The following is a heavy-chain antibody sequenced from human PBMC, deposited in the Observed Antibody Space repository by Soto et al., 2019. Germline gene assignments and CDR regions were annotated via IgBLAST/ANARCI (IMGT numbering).Heavy chain of an antibody. CDR2: ISGSGGST. CDR3: AKDWGRIVVVPAASV. CDR1: GFTFSSYA. V-gene: IGHV3-23*01. D-gene: IGHD2-2*01. J-gene: IGHJ4*02. Sequence: GGSLRLSCAASGFTFSSYAMSWVRQAPGKGLEWVSAISGSGGSTYYADSVKGRFTISRDNSKNTLYLQMNSLRAEDTAVYYCAKDWGRIVVVPAASVWGQGTLVTVSS.